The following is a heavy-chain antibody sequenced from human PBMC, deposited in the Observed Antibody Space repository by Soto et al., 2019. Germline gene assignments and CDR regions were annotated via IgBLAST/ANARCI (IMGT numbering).Heavy chain of an antibody. CDR1: GYTFTRQG. Sequence: ASVKISSKASGYTFTRQGINWVRQAPGQGLEWMGWISASTGNTNYAESVQGRVTLTTDISTSTAYMELRRLTSNDTAVYYCARSPRVIVAVNGTLDYCGQGTPVTVCS. CDR3: ARSPRVIVAVNGTLDY. D-gene: IGHD5-12*01. CDR2: ISASTGNT. J-gene: IGHJ4*02. V-gene: IGHV1-18*01.